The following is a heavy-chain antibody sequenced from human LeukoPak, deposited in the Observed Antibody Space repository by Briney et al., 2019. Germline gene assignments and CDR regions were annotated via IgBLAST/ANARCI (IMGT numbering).Heavy chain of an antibody. D-gene: IGHD3-3*01. V-gene: IGHV1-2*06. CDR1: GYTFTSNY. CDR2: INPNSGGT. Sequence: ASVKVSCKASGYTFTSNYMLWVRQAPGQGLEWMGRINPNSGGTNYAQRFQGRVTMTRDTSISTAYMELSRLRSDDTAVYYCAIYDFWSGYYDYYYGMDVWGQGTTVTVSS. J-gene: IGHJ6*02. CDR3: AIYDFWSGYYDYYYGMDV.